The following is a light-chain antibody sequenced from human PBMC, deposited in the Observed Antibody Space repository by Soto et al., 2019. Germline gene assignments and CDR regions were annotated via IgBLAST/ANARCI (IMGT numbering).Light chain of an antibody. J-gene: IGKJ3*01. CDR3: QQYRSSFT. V-gene: IGKV3-20*01. Sequence: EIVLTQSPGTLSLSPGERATLSCRASQSVSSSYLAWYRQKPGQAPRLLIYAASSRATGTPDRFSGSGSGTDFTLTISRLEPEDFAVYYCQQYRSSFTFGPGTKVDIK. CDR1: QSVSSSY. CDR2: AAS.